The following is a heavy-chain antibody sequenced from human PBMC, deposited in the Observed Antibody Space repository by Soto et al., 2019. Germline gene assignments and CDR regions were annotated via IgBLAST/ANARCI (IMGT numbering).Heavy chain of an antibody. CDR2: ISYDGSNK. D-gene: IGHD3-3*01. CDR1: GFTFSSYA. Sequence: QVQLVESGGDVVQPGRSLRLSCAASGFTFSSYAMHWVRQAPGKGLEWVAVISYDGSNKYYADSVKGRFTISRDNSKNTLYLQMNSLRAEDTAVYYCARDPLAAPLGVYYGMDVWGQGTTVTVSS. CDR3: ARDPLAAPLGVYYGMDV. J-gene: IGHJ6*02. V-gene: IGHV3-30-3*01.